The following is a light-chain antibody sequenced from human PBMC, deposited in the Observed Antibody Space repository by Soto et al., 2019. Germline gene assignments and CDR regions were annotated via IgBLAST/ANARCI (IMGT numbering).Light chain of an antibody. J-gene: IGKJ4*01. CDR1: QSVGSN. Sequence: EIVMTQSPATLSVSPGERATLSCRASQSVGSNLAWYQQKPGQAPRLLIYGASTRATGIPARFSGSGSGTEFTLTISSLQSEDFAVYYCQQCTNWPLRTFGGGTKVDIK. V-gene: IGKV3-15*01. CDR3: QQCTNWPLRT. CDR2: GAS.